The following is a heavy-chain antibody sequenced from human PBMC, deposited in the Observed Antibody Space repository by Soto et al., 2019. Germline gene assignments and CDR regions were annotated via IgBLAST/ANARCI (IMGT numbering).Heavy chain of an antibody. V-gene: IGHV3-23*01. CDR3: AKVTEGIAVAGFSFDY. J-gene: IGHJ4*02. D-gene: IGHD6-19*01. CDR1: GFTFSSYS. CDR2: ISGSGGST. Sequence: GGSLRLSCAASGFTFSSYSMNWVRQAPGKGLEWVSAISGSGGSTYYADSVKGRFTISRDNSKNTLYLQMNSLRAEDTAVYYCAKVTEGIAVAGFSFDYWGQGTLVTVSS.